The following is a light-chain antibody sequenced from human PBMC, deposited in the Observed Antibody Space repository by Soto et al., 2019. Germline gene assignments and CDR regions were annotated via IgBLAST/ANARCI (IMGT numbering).Light chain of an antibody. V-gene: IGKV1-39*01. Sequence: IQLTQSLPSLSVSVGERVTLTCQASQDISNYLHWYQQKPGKAPKLLIYSASTLQSGVPSRFSGSGSGTNFTLTISRLEPDDFGVYYCQQCGSSPWTFGQGTKVDTK. CDR1: QDISNY. CDR2: SAS. CDR3: QQCGSSPWT. J-gene: IGKJ1*01.